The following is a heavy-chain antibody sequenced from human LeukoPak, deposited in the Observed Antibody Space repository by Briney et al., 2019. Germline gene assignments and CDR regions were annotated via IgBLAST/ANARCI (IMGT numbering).Heavy chain of an antibody. CDR2: ISSSGSTI. Sequence: PGGSLRLSCAASGFTFSDYYMSWIRQAPGKGLEWVSYISSSGSTIYYADSVKGRFTISRDNAKNSLYLQMNSLRAEDTAVYYCARDWGRYFDWLSKTPGFDYWGQGTLVTVSS. J-gene: IGHJ4*02. CDR3: ARDWGRYFDWLSKTPGFDY. V-gene: IGHV3-11*04. CDR1: GFTFSDYY. D-gene: IGHD3-9*01.